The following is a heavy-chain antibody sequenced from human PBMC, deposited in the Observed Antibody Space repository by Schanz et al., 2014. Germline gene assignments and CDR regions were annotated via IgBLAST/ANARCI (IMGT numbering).Heavy chain of an antibody. J-gene: IGHJ4*02. V-gene: IGHV1-2*06. CDR3: ARDSGSGIFDY. CDR1: AYTFTGYY. CDR2: INPNTGGT. Sequence: QVQLVQSGAEVKKPGASVKVSCKASAYTFTGYYMHWVRQAPGQGLEWMGRINPNTGGTDYAQKFRGRATRARDTSFSPAYMDLYRLRSDDTAVYYCARDSGSGIFDYWGQGTLVAVSS. D-gene: IGHD3-10*01.